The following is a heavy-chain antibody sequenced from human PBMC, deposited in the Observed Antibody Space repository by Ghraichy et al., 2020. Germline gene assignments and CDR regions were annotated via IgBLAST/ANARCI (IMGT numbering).Heavy chain of an antibody. CDR3: AKDRWHGGYQDLDY. D-gene: IGHD5-12*01. CDR2: IRGSGGST. CDR1: GFTFSSYA. Sequence: GGSLRLSCAASGFTFSSYAMSWVHQAPGKGLEWVSAIRGSGGSTYYADSVKGRFTISRDNSKNTLYLQMNSLRAEDTAVYYCAKDRWHGGYQDLDYWGQGTLVTVSS. J-gene: IGHJ4*02. V-gene: IGHV3-23*01.